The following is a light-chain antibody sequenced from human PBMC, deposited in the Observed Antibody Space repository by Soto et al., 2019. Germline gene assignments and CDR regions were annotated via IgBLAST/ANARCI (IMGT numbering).Light chain of an antibody. V-gene: IGLV2-14*01. CDR1: SSDVGGYNY. CDR2: EVS. CDR3: SSYTSSSTLYV. Sequence: QSALTQPASVSGSPGQSITISCTGTSSDVGGYNYVSWYQQHPGKAPKLIIYEVSNRPSGVSNRFSGSKSGDTASLTISGLHAEDEDDYYCSSYTSSSTLYVFGTGTKLTVL. J-gene: IGLJ1*01.